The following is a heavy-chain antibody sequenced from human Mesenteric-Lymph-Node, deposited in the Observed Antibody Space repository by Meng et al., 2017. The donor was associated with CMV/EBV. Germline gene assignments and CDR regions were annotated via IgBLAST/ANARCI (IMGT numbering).Heavy chain of an antibody. CDR3: ARAAWDFWSGYYLYFDY. V-gene: IGHV4-4*02. J-gene: IGHJ4*02. CDR2: IYHSGST. D-gene: IGHD3-3*01. CDR1: SISSSNW. Sequence: SISSSNWWSWVRQPPGKGLEWIGEIYHSGSTNYNPSLKSRVTISVDKSKNQFSLKLSSVTAADTAVYYCARAAWDFWSGYYLYFDYWGQGTLVTVSS.